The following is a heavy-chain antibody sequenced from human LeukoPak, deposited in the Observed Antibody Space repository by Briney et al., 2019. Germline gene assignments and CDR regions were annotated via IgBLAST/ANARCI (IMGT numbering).Heavy chain of an antibody. CDR3: ARSPFRGVIITLPGGMPFDI. CDR1: GGSISSSSYN. Sequence: ASETLSLTCTVSGGSISSSSYNWGWIRQPPGKGLEWIGSIYYSGSTNYNPSLKSRVTISVDTSKNQFSLKLSSVTAADTAVYSCARSPFRGVIITLPGGMPFDIWGQGTMVTVSS. J-gene: IGHJ3*02. V-gene: IGHV4-39*07. CDR2: IYYSGST. D-gene: IGHD3-10*01.